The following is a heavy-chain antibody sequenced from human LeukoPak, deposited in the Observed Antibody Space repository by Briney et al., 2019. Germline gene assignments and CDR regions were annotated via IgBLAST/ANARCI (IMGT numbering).Heavy chain of an antibody. Sequence: GGSLRLSCAASGFTFSSYAMSWVRQAPGKGLEWVSAISGSGGDTYYADSVKGRFTISRDNSKNTLYLQMNSLRAEDTAVYYCAKLPIVVIVPAAIDFDYWGQGTLVTVSS. V-gene: IGHV3-23*01. CDR1: GFTFSSYA. CDR3: AKLPIVVIVPAAIDFDY. CDR2: ISGSGGDT. J-gene: IGHJ4*02. D-gene: IGHD2-2*02.